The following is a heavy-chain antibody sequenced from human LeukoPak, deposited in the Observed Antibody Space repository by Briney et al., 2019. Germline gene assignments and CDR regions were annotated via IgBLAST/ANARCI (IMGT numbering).Heavy chain of an antibody. J-gene: IGHJ4*02. V-gene: IGHV1-46*01. CDR2: INPSGGST. D-gene: IGHD3-10*01. CDR1: GYAFTIYY. Sequence: ASVTVSFTASGYAFTIYYMHWVRHAPGQGIERMGIINPSGGSTSYAQKFQGRVTMTRDTSTSTVYMELSSLRSEDTAVYYCARDGALYYGSGSPPDPYFDYWSQGTLVTVSS. CDR3: ARDGALYYGSGSPPDPYFDY.